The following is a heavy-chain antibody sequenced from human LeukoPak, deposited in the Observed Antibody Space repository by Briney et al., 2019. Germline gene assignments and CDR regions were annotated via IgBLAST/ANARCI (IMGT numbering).Heavy chain of an antibody. J-gene: IGHJ4*02. CDR1: GGSISSAPYY. Sequence: SETLSLTCTVSGGSISSAPYYWSWIRQRPGKGLEWMGYISHSGNTYYNPSLKSRLNISADTSRNQFSLKLRSVTAADTALYFCAREGYYYDSSGPIDYWGQGTRVTVSS. D-gene: IGHD3-22*01. CDR2: ISHSGNT. CDR3: AREGYYYDSSGPIDY. V-gene: IGHV4-31*03.